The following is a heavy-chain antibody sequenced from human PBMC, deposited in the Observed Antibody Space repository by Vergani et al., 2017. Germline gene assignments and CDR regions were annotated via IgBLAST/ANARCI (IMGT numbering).Heavy chain of an antibody. D-gene: IGHD2-2*02. Sequence: QVQLQQWGAGLLKPSETLSLTCAVYGGSFSGYYWSWIRQPPGKGLEWIGEINHSGGTNYNPSLKSRVTISVDTSKNQFSLKLSSVTAVDTAVYYWARAECSSTSCDRRSSVPIDYWGQGTLVTVSS. V-gene: IGHV4-34*01. CDR1: GGSFSGYY. J-gene: IGHJ4*02. CDR3: ARAECSSTSCDRRSSVPIDY. CDR2: INHSGGT.